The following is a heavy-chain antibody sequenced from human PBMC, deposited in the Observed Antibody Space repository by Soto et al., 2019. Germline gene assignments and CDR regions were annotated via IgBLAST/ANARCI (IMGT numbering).Heavy chain of an antibody. Sequence: PGGSLRLSCTVSGFTFGDYIISWLRQAPGKGLEWVGFIRRKDYGGTTEYAASVKGRFTISRDDSKSIAYLQMNSLKTEDTAVYYCTRVIAVAGLYFDYWGQGTLVTVSS. J-gene: IGHJ4*02. CDR3: TRVIAVAGLYFDY. V-gene: IGHV3-49*03. D-gene: IGHD6-19*01. CDR2: IRRKDYGGTT. CDR1: GFTFGDYI.